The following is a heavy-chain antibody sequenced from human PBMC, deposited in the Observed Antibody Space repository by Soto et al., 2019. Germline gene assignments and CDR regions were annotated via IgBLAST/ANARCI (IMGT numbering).Heavy chain of an antibody. CDR1: GFTFSDYY. CDR2: ISSSSSYT. D-gene: IGHD3-22*01. V-gene: IGHV3-11*05. Sequence: GGSLRLSCAASGFTFSDYYMSWIRQAPGKGLEWVSYISSSSSYTNYADSVKGRFTISRDNAKNSLYLQMNSLRAEDTAVYYCARDPGYYYDSSGYLLFDPGGQGTLVTVSS. CDR3: ARDPGYYYDSSGYLLFDP. J-gene: IGHJ5*02.